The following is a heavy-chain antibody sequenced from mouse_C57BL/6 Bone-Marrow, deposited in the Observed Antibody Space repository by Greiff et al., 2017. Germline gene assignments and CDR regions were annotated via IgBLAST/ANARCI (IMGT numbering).Heavy chain of an antibody. D-gene: IGHD1-1*01. CDR1: GFTFTDYY. Sequence: EVMLVESGGGLVQPGGSLSLSCAASGFTFTDYYMSWVRQPPGKALEWLGFIRNKANGYTTEYSASVKGRFTISRDNSQSILYLQMNALSAEDSATYYCARSPYYYGSMWFAYWGQGTLVTVSA. J-gene: IGHJ3*01. CDR3: ARSPYYYGSMWFAY. V-gene: IGHV7-3*01. CDR2: IRNKANGYTT.